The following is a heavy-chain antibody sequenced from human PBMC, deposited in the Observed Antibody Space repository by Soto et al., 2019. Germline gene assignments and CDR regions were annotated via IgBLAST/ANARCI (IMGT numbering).Heavy chain of an antibody. Sequence: QSGGSLRLSCAASGFTFTDYAMSWVRQAPGRGLEWVSAISGGSTYYADSVKGRFTISRDNSKNTLYLQMNSLRVEDTAVYYCAKGGRNTGYSYHKFDPWGQGTLVTVSS. J-gene: IGHJ5*02. V-gene: IGHV3-23*01. CDR2: ISGGST. CDR3: AKGGRNTGYSYHKFDP. D-gene: IGHD3-22*01. CDR1: GFTFTDYA.